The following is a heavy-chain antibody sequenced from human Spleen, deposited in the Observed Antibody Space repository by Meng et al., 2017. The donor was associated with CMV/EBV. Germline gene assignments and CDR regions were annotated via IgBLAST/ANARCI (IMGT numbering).Heavy chain of an antibody. CDR2: FNPSGGTT. CDR3: AAKIEITYFDL. Sequence: SCSAAGYSFSNFYIHWVLRAAGEGLKWMGAFNPSGGTTTYAQNCQGRLTMTWDTSTRTVHMELHSLRSEDTAMYFCAAKIEITYFDLWGQGALVTVSS. D-gene: IGHD1-14*01. CDR1: GYSFSNFY. V-gene: IGHV1-46*01. J-gene: IGHJ4*02.